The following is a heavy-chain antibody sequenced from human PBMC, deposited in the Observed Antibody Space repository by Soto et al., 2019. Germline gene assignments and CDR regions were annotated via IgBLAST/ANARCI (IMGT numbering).Heavy chain of an antibody. CDR2: IIPILGIA. CDR3: ASITYCGGDWYHWYFDL. CDR1: GGTFSSYT. Sequence: QVQLVQSGAEVKTPGSSVKVSCKASGGTFSSYTISWVRQAPGQGLEWMGRIIPILGIANYAQKFQGRVTITADKSTSTDYMELSSLRSEDTAVYYCASITYCGGDWYHWYFDLWGRGTLVTVSS. V-gene: IGHV1-69*02. D-gene: IGHD2-21*02. J-gene: IGHJ2*01.